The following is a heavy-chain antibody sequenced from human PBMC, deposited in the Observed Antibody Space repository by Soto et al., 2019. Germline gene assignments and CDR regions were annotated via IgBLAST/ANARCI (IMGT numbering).Heavy chain of an antibody. J-gene: IGHJ4*02. CDR1: GFTFSSYA. V-gene: IGHV3-23*01. D-gene: IGHD4-17*01. CDR2: ISGSGGST. CDR3: AKMTTVFDY. Sequence: GGSLRLSCAASGFTFSSYAISWVRPAPGKGLEWVSAISGSGGSTYYADSVKGRFTISRDNSKNTLYLQMNTLRAEDTAVYYCAKMTTVFDYWGQGTLVTVSS.